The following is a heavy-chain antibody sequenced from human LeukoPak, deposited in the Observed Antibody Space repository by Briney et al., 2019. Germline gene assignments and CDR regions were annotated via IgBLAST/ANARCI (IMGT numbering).Heavy chain of an antibody. CDR3: ARQTGSGLFILP. Sequence: SETLSLTCTVSGGSISSSGYCWGWIRQPPGKGLEWIGSIDYSGNTYYNASLKSQVSISIDTSKNQFSLKLTSVTAADTAVYYCARQTGSGLFILPGGQGTLVTVSS. CDR2: IDYSGNT. D-gene: IGHD3/OR15-3a*01. CDR1: GGSISSSGYC. J-gene: IGHJ4*02. V-gene: IGHV4-39*01.